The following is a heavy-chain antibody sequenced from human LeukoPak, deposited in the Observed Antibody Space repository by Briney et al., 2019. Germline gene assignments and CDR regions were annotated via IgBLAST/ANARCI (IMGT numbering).Heavy chain of an antibody. Sequence: GSLRLSCAASGFXFSRSWMHWVRQAPGKGLVWVSRLNDDGSYTNYADSVKGRFTISRDNAKNTVYLQMHSLRAEDTAVYYCARALGSSSDYWGQGTLVTVSS. CDR1: GFXFSRSW. D-gene: IGHD1-26*01. CDR2: LNDDGSYT. CDR3: ARALGSSSDY. V-gene: IGHV3-74*01. J-gene: IGHJ4*02.